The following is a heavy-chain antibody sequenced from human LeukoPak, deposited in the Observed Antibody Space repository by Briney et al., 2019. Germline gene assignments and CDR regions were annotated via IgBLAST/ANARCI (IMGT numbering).Heavy chain of an antibody. V-gene: IGHV1-8*01. CDR2: MDPNSGDT. J-gene: IGHJ4*02. D-gene: IGHD3-10*01. CDR1: RYTFTSCD. CDR3: ARGGFGSGSHFDY. Sequence: GASVKVSCKASRYTFTSCDINWVRQATGQGLEWMGWMDPNSGDTGYVQKFQGRVTMTRSTSISTAYMELSSLRSEDTAIYYCARGGFGSGSHFDYWGQGTLVTVSS.